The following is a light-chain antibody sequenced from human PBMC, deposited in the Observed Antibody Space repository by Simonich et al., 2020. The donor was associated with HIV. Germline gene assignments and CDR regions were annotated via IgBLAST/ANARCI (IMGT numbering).Light chain of an antibody. CDR2: EGS. V-gene: IGLV2-23*01. CDR1: SSDVGNYNL. J-gene: IGLJ3*02. Sequence: QSALTQPASVSGSPGQSITISCTGTSSDVGNYNLVSWYQTHPDKAPELMIYEGSKRPSGVSHRFSGSKSGITASLTISGLQADDEANYYCFSYASGTSVFGGGTKLTVL. CDR3: FSYASGTSV.